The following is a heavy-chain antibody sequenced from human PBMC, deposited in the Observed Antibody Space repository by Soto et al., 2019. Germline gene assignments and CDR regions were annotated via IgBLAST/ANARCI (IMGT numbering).Heavy chain of an antibody. V-gene: IGHV3-23*01. J-gene: IGHJ6*02. D-gene: IGHD6-13*01. CDR1: GFTFSSYA. CDR2: ISGSGDST. Sequence: EVQLLESGGGLVQPGGSLRLSCAASGFTFSSYAMSWVRQAPGKGLEWVSVISGSGDSTYYADSVRGRFTISRDNSKNTLYLQMNSLRGDDTAVYYCAKDRDGAAAGPTKFYGMDVWGQGTTVTVSS. CDR3: AKDRDGAAAGPTKFYGMDV.